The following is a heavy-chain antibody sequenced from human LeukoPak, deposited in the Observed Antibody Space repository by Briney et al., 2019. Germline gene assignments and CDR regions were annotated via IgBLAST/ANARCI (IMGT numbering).Heavy chain of an antibody. Sequence: ASVKVSCKASGYTFTSYGISWVRQAPGQGLEWMGWINPNSGGTNYAQKFQGRVTMTRDTSISTAYMELSRLRSDDTAVYYCARGEITMVRGVIIKVGHGAFDIWGQGTMVTVSS. D-gene: IGHD3-10*01. CDR1: GYTFTSYG. CDR2: INPNSGGT. J-gene: IGHJ3*02. V-gene: IGHV1-2*02. CDR3: ARGEITMVRGVIIKVGHGAFDI.